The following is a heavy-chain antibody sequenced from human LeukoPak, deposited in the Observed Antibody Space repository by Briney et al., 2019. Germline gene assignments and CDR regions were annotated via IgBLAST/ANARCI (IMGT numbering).Heavy chain of an antibody. CDR3: ARGRGRAARLGFDY. CDR1: GGSISSYY. Sequence: SETLALTCTVSGGSISSYYWSWIRQPPGKGLEWIGYIYYSGSTNYNPSLKSRVTISVDTSKNQFSLKLSSVTAADTAVYYCARGRGRAARLGFDYWGQGTLVTVSS. D-gene: IGHD6-6*01. V-gene: IGHV4-59*08. CDR2: IYYSGST. J-gene: IGHJ4*02.